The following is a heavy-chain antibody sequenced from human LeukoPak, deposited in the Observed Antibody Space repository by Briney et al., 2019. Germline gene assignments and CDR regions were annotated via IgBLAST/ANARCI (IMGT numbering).Heavy chain of an antibody. CDR1: GGSISSGDYY. J-gene: IGHJ4*02. Sequence: SETLSLTCTVSGGSISSGDYYWSWICQPPGKGLEWIGYIYYSGSTYYNPFLKSRVSISVDTSKNQFSLKLSSVTAADTAVYYCARDILTGQIDYWGQGTLVTVSS. CDR2: IYYSGST. D-gene: IGHD3-9*01. CDR3: ARDILTGQIDY. V-gene: IGHV4-30-4*01.